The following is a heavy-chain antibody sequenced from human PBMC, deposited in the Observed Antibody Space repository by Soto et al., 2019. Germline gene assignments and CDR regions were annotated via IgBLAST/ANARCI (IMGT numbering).Heavy chain of an antibody. CDR3: AREWPTGVNWFDP. J-gene: IGHJ5*02. CDR2: IIPIFGTA. CDR1: GGTFSSYA. V-gene: IGHV1-69*13. Sequence: SVKVSCKASGGTFSSYAISWVRHAPGQGLEWMGGIIPIFGTANYAQKFQGRVTITADESTSTAYMELSSLRSEDTAVYYCAREWPTGVNWFDPWGQGTLVSVSS. D-gene: IGHD4-17*01.